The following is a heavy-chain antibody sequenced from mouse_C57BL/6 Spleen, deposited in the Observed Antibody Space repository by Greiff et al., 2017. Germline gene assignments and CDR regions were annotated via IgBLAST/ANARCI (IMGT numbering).Heavy chain of an antibody. CDR3: ARESGTEYFDV. J-gene: IGHJ1*03. CDR1: GFSLTSYG. D-gene: IGHD4-1*01. CDR2: IWSGGST. V-gene: IGHV2-2*01. Sequence: VKLVESGPGLVQPSQSLSITCTASGFSLTSYGVHWVRQSPGKGLEWLGVIWSGGSTDYNAAFISRMSISKDNSKSQVFFKMNRLQADDTAIYYCARESGTEYFDVWGTGTTVTVSS.